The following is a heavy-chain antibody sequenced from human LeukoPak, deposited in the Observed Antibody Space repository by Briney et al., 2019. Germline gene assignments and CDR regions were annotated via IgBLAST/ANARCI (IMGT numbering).Heavy chain of an antibody. D-gene: IGHD6-13*01. CDR1: GFTFSTYW. J-gene: IGHJ3*01. CDR3: AGGISATGGG. CDR2: INSDGSIT. V-gene: IGHV3-74*01. Sequence: PGRSLRLSCAASGFTFSTYWMHWVRQVPGKGLVWVSRINSDGSITTYADSVKGRFTISRDNAKNTLYLQMNSLRVEDTAVYYCAGGISATGGGWGQGTMVTVSS.